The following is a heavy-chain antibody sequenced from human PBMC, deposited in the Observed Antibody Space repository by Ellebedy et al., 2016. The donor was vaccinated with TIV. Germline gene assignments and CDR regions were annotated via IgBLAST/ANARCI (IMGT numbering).Heavy chain of an antibody. Sequence: GESLKISCTASGFTFNYYWMHWVRQAPGKGLEWVSRIDSDGHTTRYAYLVEGRFTISRDTAKNTLYLQMNSLRAEDTAVYYCARDIPQRPNPARFDPWGQGTLVTVSS. CDR2: IDSDGHTT. V-gene: IGHV3-74*01. J-gene: IGHJ5*02. CDR3: ARDIPQRPNPARFDP. D-gene: IGHD1-1*01. CDR1: GFTFNYYW.